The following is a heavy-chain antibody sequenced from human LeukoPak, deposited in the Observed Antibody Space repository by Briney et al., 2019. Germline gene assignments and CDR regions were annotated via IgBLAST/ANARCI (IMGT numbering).Heavy chain of an antibody. CDR1: GGSISSYQ. V-gene: IGHV4-59*08. J-gene: IGHJ4*02. CDR2: ISYSGFT. CDR3: AGHHPRNTVNF. Sequence: SETLSLTCTVSGGSISSYQWSWIRQPPGKGLEWIGYISYSGFTNYNPSLKSRVTISLDTSKNQFSLKLTSVTAADTAVYYCAGHHPRNTVNFWGQGTLVTVSS. D-gene: IGHD2/OR15-2a*01.